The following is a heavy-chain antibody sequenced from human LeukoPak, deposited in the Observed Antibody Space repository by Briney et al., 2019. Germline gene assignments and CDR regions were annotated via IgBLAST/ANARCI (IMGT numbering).Heavy chain of an antibody. CDR3: VRDPTNRVVINPNWFDP. Sequence: ASVKVSCKASGGTFSSYAISWVRQAPGQGLEWMGGIIPIFGTANYAQKFQGRVTITTDESTSTAYMELSSLRSEDTAVYYCVRDPTNRVVINPNWFDPWGQGTLVTVSS. CDR2: IIPIFGTA. CDR1: GGTFSSYA. J-gene: IGHJ5*02. V-gene: IGHV1-69*05. D-gene: IGHD3-22*01.